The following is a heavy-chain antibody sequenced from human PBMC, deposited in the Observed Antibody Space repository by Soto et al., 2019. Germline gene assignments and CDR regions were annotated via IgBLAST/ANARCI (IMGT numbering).Heavy chain of an antibody. CDR2: INAGNGNT. J-gene: IGHJ4*02. V-gene: IGHV1-3*01. Sequence: ASVKVSCKASGYTFTSYAMHWVRQAPGQRHEWKGWINAGNGNTKYSQKFQGRVTITRDSSASTAYMELSSLRSEDTAVYYCARDTFYDFWSGSGLFDYWGQGTLVTVSS. CDR3: ARDTFYDFWSGSGLFDY. CDR1: GYTFTSYA. D-gene: IGHD3-3*01.